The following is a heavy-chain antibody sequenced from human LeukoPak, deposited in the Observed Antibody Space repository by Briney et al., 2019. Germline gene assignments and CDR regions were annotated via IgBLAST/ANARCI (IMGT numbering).Heavy chain of an antibody. CDR3: ARGGHYYGSGSYYLDY. V-gene: IGHV3-48*01. D-gene: IGHD3-10*01. Sequence: GGSLRLSCAASGFTFSSYSMNWVRQAPGKGLEWVSYISSSSSTTHYADSVRGRFTISRDNAKNSLFLQMNSLRAEDTAVYYCARGGHYYGSGSYYLDYWGQGNLVTVSS. J-gene: IGHJ4*02. CDR1: GFTFSSYS. CDR2: ISSSSSTT.